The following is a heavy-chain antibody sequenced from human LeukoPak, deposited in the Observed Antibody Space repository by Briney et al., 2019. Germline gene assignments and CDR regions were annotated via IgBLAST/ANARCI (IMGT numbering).Heavy chain of an antibody. Sequence: GGPLRLSCAASGFTFSSYWMSWVRQAPGKGLEWVANIKQDGSEKYYVDSVKGRFTISRDNAKNSLYLQMNSLRAEDTAVYYCARDRCSSTSCFPDYWGQGTLVTVSS. CDR1: GFTFSSYW. J-gene: IGHJ4*02. CDR2: IKQDGSEK. CDR3: ARDRCSSTSCFPDY. D-gene: IGHD2-2*01. V-gene: IGHV3-7*01.